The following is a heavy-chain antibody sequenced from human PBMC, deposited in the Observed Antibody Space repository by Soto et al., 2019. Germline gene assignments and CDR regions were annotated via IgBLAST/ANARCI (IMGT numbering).Heavy chain of an antibody. J-gene: IGHJ4*02. CDR3: ASTEDFFDY. Sequence: QVQLQESGPGLVKPSQTLSLTCSVSGVSLTSGTYSWSWIRQHPGNGLEWIGYIFYSGSTDYNPSLKSRVNISADTSKNQFSLKLSSVTAADTAVYYCASTEDFFDYWRQGTLVTVSS. V-gene: IGHV4-31*03. CDR2: IFYSGST. CDR1: GVSLTSGTYS.